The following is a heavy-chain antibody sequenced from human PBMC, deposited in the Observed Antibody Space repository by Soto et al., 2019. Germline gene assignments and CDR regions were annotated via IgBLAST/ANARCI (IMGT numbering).Heavy chain of an antibody. CDR1: GGPISSGGYY. D-gene: IGHD3-16*01. CDR2: IFYSGST. J-gene: IGHJ5*02. CDR3: ARDPGGTKWFAP. Sequence: SGTLSLTCTVSGGPISSGGYYWAWIRQHPGKGLEWIGYIFYSGSTYYNPSLKSRVTISVDMSKNQFSLRLSSVTAADTAVYYCARDPGGTKWFAPWGQGTLVTVS. V-gene: IGHV4-31*03.